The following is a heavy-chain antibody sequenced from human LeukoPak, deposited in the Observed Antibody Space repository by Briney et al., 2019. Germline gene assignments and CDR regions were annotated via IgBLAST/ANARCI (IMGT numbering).Heavy chain of an antibody. CDR2: IYYSGST. CDR3: ARGYSYGPARKYYFDY. V-gene: IGHV4-59*12. CDR1: GGSISSYY. Sequence: PSETLSLTCTVSGGSISSYYWSWIRQPPGKGLEWIGYIYYSGSTNYNPSLKSRVTISVDTSKNQFSLKLSSVTAADTAVYYCARGYSYGPARKYYFDYWGQGTLVTVSS. J-gene: IGHJ4*02. D-gene: IGHD5-18*01.